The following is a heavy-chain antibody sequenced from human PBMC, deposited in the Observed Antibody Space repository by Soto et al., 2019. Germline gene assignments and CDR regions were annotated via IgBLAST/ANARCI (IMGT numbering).Heavy chain of an antibody. D-gene: IGHD3-22*01. CDR1: GYTFTSYD. J-gene: IGHJ3*02. V-gene: IGHV1-8*01. CDR3: ARGTPYYYDSSGPDAFDI. Sequence: ASVKVSCKASGYTFTSYDINWVRQATGQGLEWMGWMNPNSGNTGYAQKFQGRVTMTRNTSISTAYMELSSLRSEDTAVYYCARGTPYYYDSSGPDAFDIWGQGTMVTVS. CDR2: MNPNSGNT.